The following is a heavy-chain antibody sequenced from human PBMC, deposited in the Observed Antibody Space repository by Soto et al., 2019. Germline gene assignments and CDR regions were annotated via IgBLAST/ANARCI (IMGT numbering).Heavy chain of an antibody. D-gene: IGHD1-1*01. CDR3: VRDLGNDSDY. J-gene: IGHJ4*02. CDR1: GFTFSSYG. CDR2: IWYDGTNE. Sequence: PGGSLRLSCAASGFTFSSYGMHWVRRAPGKGLEWLAIIWYDGTNEDYADSVKGRFTISRDNSKNTLYLQMNSLRTEDTAVYYCVRDLGNDSDYWGQGTLVTVSS. V-gene: IGHV3-33*01.